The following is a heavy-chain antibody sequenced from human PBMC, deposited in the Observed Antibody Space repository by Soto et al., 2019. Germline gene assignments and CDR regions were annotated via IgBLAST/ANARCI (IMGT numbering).Heavy chain of an antibody. CDR1: GDSIGGFY. Sequence: SETLSLTCTVSGDSIGGFYWSWIRQPPRKGLQWIGNVYYTGTTDYNPSLRGRVTISVDMSKNQFSLKLTSVTAADTAVYYCAREMISTSRNYYYGMGVWGPGTAVTVSS. CDR2: VYYTGTT. CDR3: AREMISTSRNYYYGMGV. D-gene: IGHD2-2*01. V-gene: IGHV4-59*01. J-gene: IGHJ6*02.